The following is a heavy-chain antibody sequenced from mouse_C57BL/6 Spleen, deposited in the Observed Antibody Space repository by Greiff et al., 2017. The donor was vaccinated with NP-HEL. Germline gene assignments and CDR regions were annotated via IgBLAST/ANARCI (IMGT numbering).Heavy chain of an antibody. V-gene: IGHV5-9-1*02. J-gene: IGHJ1*03. CDR1: GFTFSSYA. Sequence: EVKLVESGEGLVKPGGSLKLSCAASGFTFSSYAMSWVRQTPEKRLEWVAYISSGGDYIYYADTVKGRFTISRDNARNTLYLQMSSLKSEDTAMYYCTRDSALYWYFDVWGTGTTVTVSS. CDR3: TRDSALYWYFDV. CDR2: ISSGGDYI.